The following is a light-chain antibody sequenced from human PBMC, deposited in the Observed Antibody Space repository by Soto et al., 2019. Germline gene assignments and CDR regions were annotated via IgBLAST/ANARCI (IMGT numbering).Light chain of an antibody. J-gene: IGKJ1*01. CDR1: QNIDGS. CDR3: QETYSVFPWT. CDR2: AAS. V-gene: IGKV1-39*01. Sequence: DIQMTQSPSSLSASVGDTITITCRAGQNIDGSLNWYQQKPGTAPQLLIYAASSLQTGVPSRFSGSGRGTDFTLTINSLQPEDVATYYCQETYSVFPWTFGQGTKVDIK.